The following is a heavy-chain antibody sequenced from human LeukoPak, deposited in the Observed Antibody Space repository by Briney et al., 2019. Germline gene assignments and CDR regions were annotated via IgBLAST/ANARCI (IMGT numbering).Heavy chain of an antibody. J-gene: IGHJ4*02. D-gene: IGHD3-10*01. CDR1: GFTFSNAW. V-gene: IGHV3-15*01. Sequence: PGGSLRLSCAASGFTFSNAWMSWVRQAPGKGLEWVGRIKSKTDGGTTDYAAPVKGRFTISRDNSKNTLYLQMNSLRAEDTAVYYCAKGGEYYYGSGTPDYWGQGTLVTVSS. CDR3: AKGGEYYYGSGTPDY. CDR2: IKSKTDGGTT.